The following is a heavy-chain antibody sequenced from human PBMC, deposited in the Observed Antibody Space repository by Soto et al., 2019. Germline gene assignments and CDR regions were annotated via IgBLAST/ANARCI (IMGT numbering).Heavy chain of an antibody. Sequence: QVQLVQSGAEVKKPGASVKVSCKASGYTFTSYGISWVRQAPGQGLEWMGWISAYNGNTNYAQKLQGRVTMTTDTSTRTAYMELRSLRSDDTAVYYCARDSSGYLSPFGVWGHDDAFDIWGQGTMVTVSS. CDR2: ISAYNGNT. J-gene: IGHJ3*02. CDR3: ARDSSGYLSPFGVWGHDDAFDI. D-gene: IGHD3-22*01. CDR1: GYTFTSYG. V-gene: IGHV1-18*01.